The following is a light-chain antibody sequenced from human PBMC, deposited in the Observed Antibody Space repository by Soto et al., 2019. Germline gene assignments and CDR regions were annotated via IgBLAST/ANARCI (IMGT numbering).Light chain of an antibody. V-gene: IGLV2-11*01. Sequence: QSVLTQPRSVSGSPGQSVTISCTGTSSDFGGYNYVSWYQHHPGKAPKLMIYDVSERPSGVPDRFSGSKSDNTASLTISGLQAEDEADYYCCSYAGTFYVFGTGTKLTVL. CDR2: DVS. CDR1: SSDFGGYNY. J-gene: IGLJ1*01. CDR3: CSYAGTFYV.